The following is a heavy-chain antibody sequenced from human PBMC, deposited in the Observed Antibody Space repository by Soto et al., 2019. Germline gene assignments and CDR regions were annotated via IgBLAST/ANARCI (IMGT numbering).Heavy chain of an antibody. V-gene: IGHV4-31*03. J-gene: IGHJ4*02. Sequence: QVQLQESGPGLVKPSQTLSLTCTVSGGSISSGGYYWSWIRQHPGKGLEWIGYIYYSGSTYYNPSLKSRVTISVDTSKHPFSLKLSSVTAADTAVYYCARSGYSYGPNPLLYWGQATLVTVSS. CDR3: ARSGYSYGPNPLLY. CDR2: IYYSGST. CDR1: GGSISSGGYY. D-gene: IGHD5-18*01.